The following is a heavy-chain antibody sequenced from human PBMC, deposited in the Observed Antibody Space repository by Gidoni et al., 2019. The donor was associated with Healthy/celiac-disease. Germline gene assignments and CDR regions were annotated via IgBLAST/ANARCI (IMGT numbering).Heavy chain of an antibody. Sequence: EVQLVESGGGLVQPGGSLRLSCAASGFTFSSYSMNWVRQAPGKGLEWVSYISSSSSTIYYADSVKGRFTISRDNAKNSLYLQMNSLRDEDTAVYYCARAGYDFWSGYLEEYFDYWGQGTLVTVSS. CDR1: GFTFSSYS. D-gene: IGHD3-3*01. V-gene: IGHV3-48*02. CDR2: ISSSSSTI. CDR3: ARAGYDFWSGYLEEYFDY. J-gene: IGHJ4*02.